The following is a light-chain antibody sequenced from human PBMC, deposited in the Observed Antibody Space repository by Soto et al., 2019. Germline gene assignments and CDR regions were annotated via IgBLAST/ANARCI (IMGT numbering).Light chain of an antibody. J-gene: IGKJ4*01. CDR3: QQYNKWPLT. CDR2: DTS. V-gene: IGKV3-15*01. Sequence: EIVLTQSPGTLSFSPGERATLSFRASQSVSSDLVWYQQKAGQAPRLLIYDTSTRATGIPARFSGSGSGTEFTLTISSLQSEDSAVYHCQQYNKWPLTFGGGTKVDIK. CDR1: QSVSSD.